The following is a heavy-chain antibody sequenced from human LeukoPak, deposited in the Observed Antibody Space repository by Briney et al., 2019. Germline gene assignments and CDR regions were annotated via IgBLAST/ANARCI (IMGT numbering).Heavy chain of an antibody. Sequence: SETLSLTCTVSGGSISSYYWTWIRQPAGKGLEWIGRIYTTGSTNYNPSLNSRVTMSVDTSKNQFSLKLSSVTAADTAVYYCARLGYCSSTSCYTREKYHYYYYMDVWGKGTTVTVSS. J-gene: IGHJ6*03. CDR3: ARLGYCSSTSCYTREKYHYYYYMDV. V-gene: IGHV4-4*07. D-gene: IGHD2-2*02. CDR2: IYTTGST. CDR1: GGSISSYY.